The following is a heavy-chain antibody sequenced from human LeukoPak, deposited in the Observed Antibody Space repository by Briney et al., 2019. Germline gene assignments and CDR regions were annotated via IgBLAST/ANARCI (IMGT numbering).Heavy chain of an antibody. J-gene: IGHJ4*02. D-gene: IGHD6-19*01. CDR1: GFTFSSYG. CDR2: ISYDGSNK. CDR3: AKVLRDEIAVAGNYFDY. V-gene: IGHV3-30*18. Sequence: GRSLRLSCAASGFTFSSYGMHWVRQAPGKGLEWVAVISYDGSNKYYADSVKGRFTISRDNSKNTLYLQMNSLRAEDTAVYYCAKVLRDEIAVAGNYFDYWGQGTLVTVSS.